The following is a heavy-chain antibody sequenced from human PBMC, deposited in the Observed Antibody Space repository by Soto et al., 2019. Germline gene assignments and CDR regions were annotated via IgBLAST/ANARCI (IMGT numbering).Heavy chain of an antibody. J-gene: IGHJ4*02. V-gene: IGHV4-59*01. CDR3: ARDRMVSRGSHYFDY. Sequence: LSLTCTVSGGSISSYYWSWIRQPPGKGLEWIGYIYYSGSTNYNPSLKSRVTISVDTSKNQFSLKLSSVTAADTAVYYCARDRMVSRGSHYFDYWGQGTLVTVSS. CDR1: GGSISSYY. D-gene: IGHD2-8*01. CDR2: IYYSGST.